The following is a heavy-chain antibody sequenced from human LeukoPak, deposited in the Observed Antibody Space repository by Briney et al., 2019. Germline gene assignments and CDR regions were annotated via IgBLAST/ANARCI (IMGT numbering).Heavy chain of an antibody. D-gene: IGHD4-23*01. CDR3: ARDGDTVLTRGYYYYMDV. CDR1: GFNFNNYA. V-gene: IGHV3-9*01. J-gene: IGHJ6*03. CDR2: ISWNSGTR. Sequence: PGGSLRLSCAGSGFNFNNYAMHWVRQAPGKGLEWLSGISWNSGTRGYADSVKGRFTISRDNAKNPLYLQMNSLRAEDTAVYYCARDGDTVLTRGYYYYMDVWGKGTTVTVSS.